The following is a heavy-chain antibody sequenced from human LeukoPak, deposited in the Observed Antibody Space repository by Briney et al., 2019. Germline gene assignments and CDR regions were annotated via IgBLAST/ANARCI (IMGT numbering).Heavy chain of an antibody. J-gene: IGHJ4*02. CDR1: GGTFSSYA. Sequence: SVKVSCKASGGTFSSYAISWVRQAPGQGLEWMGGIIPIFGTANYAQKFQGRVTITADESTSTAYMKLSSLRSEDTAVYYCASSKETTYYYFDYWGQGTLVTVSS. D-gene: IGHD2/OR15-2a*01. V-gene: IGHV1-69*01. CDR3: ASSKETTYYYFDY. CDR2: IIPIFGTA.